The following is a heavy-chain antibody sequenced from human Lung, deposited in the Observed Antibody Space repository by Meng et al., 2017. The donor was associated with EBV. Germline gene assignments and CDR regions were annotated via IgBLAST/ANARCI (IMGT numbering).Heavy chain of an antibody. CDR3: ARDPSNTSGRYAYFDY. CDR1: GYTFTHHG. J-gene: IGHJ4*02. Sequence: QLPMWDSGAEVKKPGASWRVSCKASGYTFTHHGISWIRQAPGQGLEWMRWISCYNGDTNYAQKFQGRVTMTTDTSTSTAYMDLRSLRSDDTAVYYCARDPSNTSGRYAYFDYWGQGTLVTVSS. D-gene: IGHD6-19*01. V-gene: IGHV1-18*01. CDR2: ISCYNGDT.